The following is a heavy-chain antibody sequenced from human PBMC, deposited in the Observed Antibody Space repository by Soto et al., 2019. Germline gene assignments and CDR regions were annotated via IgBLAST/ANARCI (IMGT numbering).Heavy chain of an antibody. CDR2: VFHSGTT. V-gene: IGHV4-38-2*01. CDR1: GYSINSGFF. J-gene: IGHJ4*01. CDR3: AKDPHYYEHVDYADY. D-gene: IGHD3-22*01. Sequence: SETLSLTCAVSGYSINSGFFWGWIRQPPGKGLEWIGSVFHSGTTYYNPSLRSRVTISVETSKNQFSLDLRSVTAADTAVYYCAKDPHYYEHVDYADYWGHGTLVTVSS.